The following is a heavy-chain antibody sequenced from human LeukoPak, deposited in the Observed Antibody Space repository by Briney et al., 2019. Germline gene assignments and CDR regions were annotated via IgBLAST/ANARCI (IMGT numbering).Heavy chain of an antibody. CDR1: GDSISSSSFY. D-gene: IGHD3-10*01. Sequence: NPSETLSLTCTVSGDSISSSSFYWGWIRQPPGKGLECIGTIYHSGSTYYNPSLKSRVTISEDTSKNQFSLKLSSVTAADTAVYYCTFNLGSGSYAFDIWGQGTMVTVSS. V-gene: IGHV4-39*07. J-gene: IGHJ3*02. CDR3: TFNLGSGSYAFDI. CDR2: IYHSGST.